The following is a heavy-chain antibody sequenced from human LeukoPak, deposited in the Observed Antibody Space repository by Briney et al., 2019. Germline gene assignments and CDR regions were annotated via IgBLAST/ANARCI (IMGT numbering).Heavy chain of an antibody. J-gene: IGHJ4*02. V-gene: IGHV4-59*01. D-gene: IGHD6-19*01. CDR3: ARMGYSSGCYYLDY. Sequence: SETLSLTCTVSGASTSSYYCSSVRQFPGKGLEWIGYIYYSGSTNYNPSLKSRVTISLDTSKNQFSLSLSSVTAADTAVYHCARMGYSSGCYYLDYWGQGTLVTVSS. CDR1: GASTSSYY. CDR2: IYYSGST.